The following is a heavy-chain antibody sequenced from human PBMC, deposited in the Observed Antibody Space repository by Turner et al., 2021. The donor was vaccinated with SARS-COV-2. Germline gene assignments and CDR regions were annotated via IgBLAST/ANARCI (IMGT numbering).Heavy chain of an antibody. CDR2: IDHSGRT. J-gene: IGHJ4*02. CDR1: GGSFSNHF. Sequence: QVQLQQWGAGLLKPSETLSLTCAVYGGSFSNHFWTWIRQPPGKGLEWIGEIDHSGRTTYKSSLESRVTISVDTPKKQFSLSLSSVTAADTAVYYCARVGSSLGARLNMGRPAITPKRSGIDFWGQGSLVTVSS. D-gene: IGHD3-10*01. V-gene: IGHV4-34*02. CDR3: ARVGSSLGARLNMGRPAITPKRSGIDF.